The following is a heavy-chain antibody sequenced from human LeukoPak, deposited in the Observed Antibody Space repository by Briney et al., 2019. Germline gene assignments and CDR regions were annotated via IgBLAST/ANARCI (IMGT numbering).Heavy chain of an antibody. V-gene: IGHV4-39*01. CDR3: ASGYYDSSGYSPFDY. CDR2: IYYSGST. J-gene: IGHJ4*02. Sequence: SDTLSLTCTVSGGSISSISYYWGWIRQPPGKGLEWIGSIYYSGSTYYNPSLKSRVTISVDTSKNQFSLKLSSVTAADTAVYYCASGYYDSSGYSPFDYWGQGTLVTVSS. D-gene: IGHD3-22*01. CDR1: GGSISSISYY.